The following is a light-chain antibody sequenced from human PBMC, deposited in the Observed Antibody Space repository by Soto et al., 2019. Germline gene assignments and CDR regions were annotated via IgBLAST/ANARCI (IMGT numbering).Light chain of an antibody. CDR3: QQFNSYSIT. Sequence: AIPVTQSPSSLSASVGDRVTITCRASQDIRGALAWYQQKPGKAPNLLIYDVSTLESGVPSRFSGSGSGTEFTLTISSLQPEDFGTYYCQQFNSYSITFGHGTRLEIK. CDR1: QDIRGA. V-gene: IGKV1-13*02. CDR2: DVS. J-gene: IGKJ5*01.